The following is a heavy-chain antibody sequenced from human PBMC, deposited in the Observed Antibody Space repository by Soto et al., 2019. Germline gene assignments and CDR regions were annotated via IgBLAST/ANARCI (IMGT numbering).Heavy chain of an antibody. J-gene: IGHJ4*02. D-gene: IGHD2-2*01. Sequence: PSETLSLTCAVSGGSISSGGYSGSWIRQPPGKGLEWIGYMYHSGSTYYNPSLKSRVTISIDRSKNQFSLKLSSVTAADTAVYYCAGVPDYWGQGILVPVSS. CDR3: AGVPDY. CDR2: MYHSGST. CDR1: GGSISSGGYS. V-gene: IGHV4-30-2*01.